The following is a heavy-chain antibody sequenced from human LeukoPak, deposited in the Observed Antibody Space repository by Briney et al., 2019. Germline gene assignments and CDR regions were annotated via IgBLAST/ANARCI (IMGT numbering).Heavy chain of an antibody. CDR3: VRGVGVSRFNYFDP. V-gene: IGHV3-33*01. CDR1: GFTFSSFG. D-gene: IGHD1-26*01. J-gene: IGHJ5*02. Sequence: GGSLTLSCAASGFTFSSFGMHWVRQAPGKGLEWVAVIWYDSSNKYYADSVKGRFTISRDNSKNTLYLQMNSLRDDDTAVYYCVRGVGVSRFNYFDPWGQGTLVTVSS. CDR2: IWYDSSNK.